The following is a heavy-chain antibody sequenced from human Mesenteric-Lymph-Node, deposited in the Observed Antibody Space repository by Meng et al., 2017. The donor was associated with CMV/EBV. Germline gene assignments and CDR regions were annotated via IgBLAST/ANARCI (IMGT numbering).Heavy chain of an antibody. V-gene: IGHV3-74*01. D-gene: IGHD3-10*01. J-gene: IGHJ4*02. CDR1: GFTFGDYS. Sequence: GESLKISCAASGFTFGDYSMHWVRQAPGKGLEWVSRINSDGSSTSYADSVKGRFTISRDNAKNTLYLQMNSLRAEDTAVYYCAKVAMIRGVVFDFWGQGTLVTVSS. CDR3: AKVAMIRGVVFDF. CDR2: INSDGSST.